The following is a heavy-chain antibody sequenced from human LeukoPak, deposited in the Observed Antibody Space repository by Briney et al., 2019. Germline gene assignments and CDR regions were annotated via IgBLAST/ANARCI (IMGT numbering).Heavy chain of an antibody. CDR3: ARGAAGRGSFFGY. Sequence: ASVKVSCKASGYTFTSYSMSWVRQAPGQGLEWMGWINTNTGNPTYAQGFTGRFVFTLDTSVSTAYLQISSLKAEDTAVYYCARGAAGRGSFFGYWGQGTLVTVSS. CDR2: INTNTGNP. D-gene: IGHD3-10*01. V-gene: IGHV7-4-1*02. CDR1: GYTFTSYS. J-gene: IGHJ4*02.